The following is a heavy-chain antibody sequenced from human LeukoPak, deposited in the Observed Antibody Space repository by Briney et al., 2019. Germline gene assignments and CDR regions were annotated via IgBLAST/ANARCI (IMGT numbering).Heavy chain of an antibody. J-gene: IGHJ6*02. CDR2: ISASGAST. CDR1: GFTFTSYD. Sequence: GRSLRPSCAASGFTFTSYDMSWVRQDPGKGLEWVSAISASGASTYNAYSVKGRFTISRDNSKNTLYLQMNSLRAEDTAVYDYAKARASGSDDGMDVWGQGTTATVSS. V-gene: IGHV3-23*01. D-gene: IGHD6-25*01. CDR3: AKARASGSDDGMDV.